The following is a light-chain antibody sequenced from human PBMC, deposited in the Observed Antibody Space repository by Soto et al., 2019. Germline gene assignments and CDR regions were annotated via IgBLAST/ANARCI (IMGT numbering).Light chain of an antibody. V-gene: IGKV3-20*01. CDR1: HSVINNY. Sequence: EIVLTQSQGTLSLSPGERATLSCRASHSVINNYLAWYHQKPGQAPRLLIYGASNRDTGIQDRFSGSGYGTDFTINISRLEHEDFAVYYCQQYGSSGKFGQGTKVDIK. J-gene: IGKJ1*01. CDR2: GAS. CDR3: QQYGSSGK.